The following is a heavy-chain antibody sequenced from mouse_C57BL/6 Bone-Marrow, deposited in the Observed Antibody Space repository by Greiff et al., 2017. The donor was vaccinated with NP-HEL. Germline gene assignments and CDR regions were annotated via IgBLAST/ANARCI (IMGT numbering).Heavy chain of an antibody. CDR3: ARGYNYAMDY. CDR2: ISSGGSYT. Sequence: DVMLVESGGDLVKPGGSLKLSCAASGFTFSSYGMSWVRQTPDKRLEWVATISSGGSYTYYPESVKGRITIARDNAKNTLYLQLSSLQSEDTAMYYCARGYNYAMDYWGQGTSVTVSS. J-gene: IGHJ4*01. CDR1: GFTFSSYG. D-gene: IGHD1-2*01. V-gene: IGHV5-6*02.